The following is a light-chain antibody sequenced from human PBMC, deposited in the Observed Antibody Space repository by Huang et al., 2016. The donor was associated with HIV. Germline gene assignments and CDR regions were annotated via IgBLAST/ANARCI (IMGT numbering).Light chain of an antibody. J-gene: IGKJ3*01. CDR3: QKYDSAPFT. CDR1: QGINNY. V-gene: IGKV1-27*01. CDR2: GAT. Sequence: DIQMTQSPPSLSASVGDRVTITCRASQGINNYLAWYQQKPGKDPSLLIYGATTLHSGVPARFSGNGSGTDFTLTISSLQPEDCATYYCQKYDSAPFTFGPGTKVDVK.